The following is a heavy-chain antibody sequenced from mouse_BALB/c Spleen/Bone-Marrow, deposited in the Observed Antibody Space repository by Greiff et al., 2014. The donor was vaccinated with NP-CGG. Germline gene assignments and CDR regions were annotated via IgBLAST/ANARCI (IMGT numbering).Heavy chain of an antibody. CDR2: ISYGGSYI. Sequence: VQLKGSGGGLVKPGGALKLSCAASGFTFSDFYMYWGRQTPEKRLEWVATISYGGSYIYYPDSVKGRFTISRDDAKNNLYLQMSSLKSEDTAMYYCARDRGVQGYAMDYWGQGTSVTVSS. D-gene: IGHD2-14*01. CDR3: ARDRGVQGYAMDY. J-gene: IGHJ4*01. V-gene: IGHV5-4*02. CDR1: GFTFSDFY.